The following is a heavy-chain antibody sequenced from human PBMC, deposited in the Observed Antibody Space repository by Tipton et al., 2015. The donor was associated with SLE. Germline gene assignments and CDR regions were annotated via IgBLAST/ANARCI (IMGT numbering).Heavy chain of an antibody. D-gene: IGHD2-15*01. V-gene: IGHV4-39*07. CDR2: IYYSGST. CDR1: GGSISSSSYY. Sequence: TLSLTCTVSGGSISSSSYYWGWIRQPPGKGLVWIGSIYYSGSTYYNPSLKSRVTISVDTSKNQFSLKLSSVTAADTAVYYCARGYCSGGSCSYWYFDLWGRGTLVTVSS. CDR3: ARGYCSGGSCSYWYFDL. J-gene: IGHJ2*01.